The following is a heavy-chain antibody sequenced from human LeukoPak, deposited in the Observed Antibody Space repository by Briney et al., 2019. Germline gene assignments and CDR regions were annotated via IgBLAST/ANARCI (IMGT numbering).Heavy chain of an antibody. CDR2: IYPGDSDT. D-gene: IGHD6-13*01. J-gene: IGHJ5*02. V-gene: IGHV5-51*01. CDR1: GYSFTSYW. Sequence: GESLKISCKGSGYSFTSYWIGWVRQMPGKGLEWMGIIYPGDSDTRYSPSFQGQVTISADKSISTAYLQWSSLKASDTAVYYCGRGGIAAAGLDSNWFDPWGQGTLVTVSS. CDR3: GRGGIAAAGLDSNWFDP.